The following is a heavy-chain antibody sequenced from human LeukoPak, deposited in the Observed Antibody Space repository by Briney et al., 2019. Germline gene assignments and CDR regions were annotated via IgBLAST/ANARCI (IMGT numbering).Heavy chain of an antibody. D-gene: IGHD3-16*02. Sequence: ASVKVSCKASGYTFTSYAMNWVRQAPGQGLEWMGWINTNTGNPTYAQGFTGRFVFSLDTSVSTAYLQISSLKAEDTAVYYCARGDYDYVWGSYRDPNLYFDYWGQGTQVTVSS. J-gene: IGHJ4*02. V-gene: IGHV7-4-1*02. CDR3: ARGDYDYVWGSYRDPNLYFDY. CDR1: GYTFTSYA. CDR2: INTNTGNP.